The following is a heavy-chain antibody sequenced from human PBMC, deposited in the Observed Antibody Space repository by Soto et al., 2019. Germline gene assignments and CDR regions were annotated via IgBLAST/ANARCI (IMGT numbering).Heavy chain of an antibody. CDR3: AKENGYGSSYFFAH. CDR1: GFTFSSYA. D-gene: IGHD6-13*01. V-gene: IGHV3-23*01. Sequence: GGSLRLSCAASGFTFSSYAMSWVRQAPGKGLEWVSAISGSGGSTYYADSVKGRFTISRDNSKNTLYLKMNSLRAEDMAVYYRAKENGYGSSYFFAHWGQGAPVPVPS. CDR2: ISGSGGST. J-gene: IGHJ4*02.